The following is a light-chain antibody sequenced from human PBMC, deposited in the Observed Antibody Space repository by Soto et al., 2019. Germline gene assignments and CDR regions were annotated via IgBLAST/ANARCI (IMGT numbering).Light chain of an antibody. CDR1: SSDVGGYKY. Sequence: QSVLTQPASVSGSPGQSITISCTGTSSDVGGYKYVSWYQQHPGKAPKLMIYEVSNRPSGVSNRFSGSKSGNTASLTISGLQAEDEADYYCSSYTSGTTLVVSGGGTKVTVL. J-gene: IGLJ2*01. CDR2: EVS. V-gene: IGLV2-14*01. CDR3: SSYTSGTTLVV.